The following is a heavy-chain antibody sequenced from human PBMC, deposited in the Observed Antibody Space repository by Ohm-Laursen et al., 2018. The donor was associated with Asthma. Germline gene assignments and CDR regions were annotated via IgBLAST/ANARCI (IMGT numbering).Heavy chain of an antibody. Sequence: SETLSLTCTVSGGSISSYYWSWIRQSPGKGLEWIGYIYYSGSTNYNPSLKSRVTISVDTSKNQFSLKLSSVTAADTAVYYCARDSSSWQRYWYFDLWGRGTLVTVSS. V-gene: IGHV4-59*01. J-gene: IGHJ2*01. CDR3: ARDSSSWQRYWYFDL. CDR2: IYYSGST. D-gene: IGHD6-13*01. CDR1: GGSISSYY.